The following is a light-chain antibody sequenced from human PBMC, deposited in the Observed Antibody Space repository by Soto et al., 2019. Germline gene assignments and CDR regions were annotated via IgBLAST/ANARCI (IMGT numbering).Light chain of an antibody. CDR2: EVT. CDR1: SSDIGSYNR. V-gene: IGLV2-18*02. Sequence: QSALTQPPSVSGSPGQSVTISCIGTSSDIGSYNRVSWYQQSPGTAPKLIIYEVTNRPSRVAGRFSGSKSGNTASLTISGLQAEDEADYYCTSYTTRTALVFGGGTKLTVL. CDR3: TSYTTRTALV. J-gene: IGLJ3*02.